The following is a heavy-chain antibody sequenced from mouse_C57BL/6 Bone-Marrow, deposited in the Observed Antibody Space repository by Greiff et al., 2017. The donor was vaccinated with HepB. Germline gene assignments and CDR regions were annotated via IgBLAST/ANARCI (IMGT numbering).Heavy chain of an antibody. CDR3: YYSNLEGFAY. Sequence: VQVVESGAELARPGASVKLSCKASGYTFTSYGISWVKQRTGQGLEWIGEIYPRSGNTYYNEKFKGKATLTADKSSSTAYMELRSLTSEDSAVYFSYYSNLEGFAYWGQGTLVTVSA. CDR1: GYTFTSYG. V-gene: IGHV1-81*01. J-gene: IGHJ3*01. D-gene: IGHD2-5*01. CDR2: IYPRSGNT.